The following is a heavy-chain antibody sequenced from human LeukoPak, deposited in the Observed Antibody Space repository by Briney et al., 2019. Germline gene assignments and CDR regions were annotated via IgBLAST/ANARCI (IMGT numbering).Heavy chain of an antibody. J-gene: IGHJ4*02. CDR2: MNPNSGNT. V-gene: IGHV1-8*01. Sequence: ASVKVSCKASGYTFTSYDINWVRQATGQGLEWMGWMNPNSGNTGYAQKFQGRVTMTRNTSISTAYMELSSLRSEDTAVYYCARGLEYSSGWYKPNYFDYWGQGTLVTVSS. CDR3: ARGLEYSSGWYKPNYFDY. D-gene: IGHD6-19*01. CDR1: GYTFTSYD.